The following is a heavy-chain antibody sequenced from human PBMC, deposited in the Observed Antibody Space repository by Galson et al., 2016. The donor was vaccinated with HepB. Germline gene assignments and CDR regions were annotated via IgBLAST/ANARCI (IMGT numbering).Heavy chain of an antibody. J-gene: IGHJ4*02. CDR1: GYTFTNYY. CDR3: ARGADSGDDLGDY. V-gene: IGHV1-46*01. Sequence: SVKVSCKASGYTFTNYYMHWVRQAPGQGLEWMGIINPSDGTTSYAQKFQGRVTMTRDTSTSPVYMELSSLRSADTAVYYCARGADSGDDLGDYWGQGTLVTVSS. CDR2: INPSDGTT. D-gene: IGHD5-12*01.